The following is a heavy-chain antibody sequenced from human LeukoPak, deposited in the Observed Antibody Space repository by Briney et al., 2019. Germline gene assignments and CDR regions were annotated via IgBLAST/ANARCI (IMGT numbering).Heavy chain of an antibody. Sequence: SETLSLTCSVYGGSISSSIYYWGWIRQPPGKGLEWIGSIYYSGGTYYNPSLKSRVTISVDMSKNQFSLKLSSVPAADTAMYYCARHTAMPNNWFDPWGQGTLVTVSS. J-gene: IGHJ5*02. CDR1: GGSISSSIYY. V-gene: IGHV4-39*01. CDR2: IYYSGGT. D-gene: IGHD2-2*01. CDR3: ARHTAMPNNWFDP.